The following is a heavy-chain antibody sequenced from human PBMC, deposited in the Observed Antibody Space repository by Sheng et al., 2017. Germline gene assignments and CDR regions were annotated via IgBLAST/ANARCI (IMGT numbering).Heavy chain of an antibody. Sequence: QVHLVQSGAQVKKPGSSVKVSCKASGGSFSTYAISWLRQAPGQGLEWMGGIIPSLGIANSAQRFQGRVTITADKSTSTVYMDLSSLRSEDTAVYYCARWTSGSPDYWGRGTLVTVSS. CDR3: ARWTSGSPDY. CDR1: GGSFSTYA. D-gene: IGHD1-26*01. V-gene: IGHV1-69*10. J-gene: IGHJ4*02. CDR2: IIPSLGIA.